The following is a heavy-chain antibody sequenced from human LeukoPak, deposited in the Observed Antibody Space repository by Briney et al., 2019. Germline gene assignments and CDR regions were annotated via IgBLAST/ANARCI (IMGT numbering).Heavy chain of an antibody. D-gene: IGHD4-17*01. Sequence: GGSLRLSCAASGFTFSSYGMHWVRPAPGKGLEWVAFIRYDGSNKYYADSVKGRFTISRDNSKNTLYLQMNSLRAEDTAVYYCAHYGDYCRWGQGTLVTVSS. J-gene: IGHJ4*02. CDR3: AHYGDYCR. CDR2: IRYDGSNK. V-gene: IGHV3-30*02. CDR1: GFTFSSYG.